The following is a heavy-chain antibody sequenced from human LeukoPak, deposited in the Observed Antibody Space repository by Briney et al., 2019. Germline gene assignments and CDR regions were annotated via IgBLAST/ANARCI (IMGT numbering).Heavy chain of an antibody. CDR3: VRGEEIVVVTAIGY. J-gene: IGHJ4*02. Sequence: GGSLRLSCAASGFTFSDYYMSWIRQAPGKGLEWLSYISSSSTYTKYADSVKGRFTISRDNAMNSLYLQMNSLRAEDTAVYYCVRGEEIVVVTAIGYWGQGTLVTVSS. CDR1: GFTFSDYY. CDR2: ISSSSTYT. D-gene: IGHD2-21*02. V-gene: IGHV3-11*05.